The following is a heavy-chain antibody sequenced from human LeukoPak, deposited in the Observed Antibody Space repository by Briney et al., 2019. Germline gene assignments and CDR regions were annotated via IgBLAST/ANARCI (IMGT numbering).Heavy chain of an antibody. CDR1: GITVSTNY. CDR2: IYSGGAT. V-gene: IGHV3-53*01. Sequence: GGSLRLSCAASGITVSTNYMSWVRQAPGKGLEWVSIIYSGGATFYADSVKGRFTISRENSKNTLWLQMNSLRAEDTAVYYCAKMRGVAVAAFDYWGQGTLVTVSS. D-gene: IGHD6-19*01. CDR3: AKMRGVAVAAFDY. J-gene: IGHJ4*02.